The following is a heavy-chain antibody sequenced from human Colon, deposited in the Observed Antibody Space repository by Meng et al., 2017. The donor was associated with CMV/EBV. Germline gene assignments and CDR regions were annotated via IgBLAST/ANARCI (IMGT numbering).Heavy chain of an antibody. V-gene: IGHV1-69*05. D-gene: IGHD3-10*01. CDR1: GGTFSSYA. CDR3: ERRSVMVRGVIIKTRGGRSDYYYGMDV. Sequence: SVKVSCKASGGTFSSYAISWVRQAPGQGLEWMGGIIPIFGTANYAQKFQGRVTITTDESTSTAYMELISLSSEDTAVYYRERRSVMVRGVIIKTRGGRSDYYYGMDVWGQGTTVTVSS. CDR2: IIPIFGTA. J-gene: IGHJ6*02.